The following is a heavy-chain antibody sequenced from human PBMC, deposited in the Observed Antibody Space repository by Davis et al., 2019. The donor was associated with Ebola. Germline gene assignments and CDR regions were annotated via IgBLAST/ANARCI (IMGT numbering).Heavy chain of an antibody. Sequence: PSETLSLTCTVSGGSISSGSYYWNWIRQPPGKGLEWIGYIHYSGTSKNNPSLKSRITTSVDTSKNQVSLRLTSVTAADTALYYCAKWSGSAFDIWGQGTAVTVSS. V-gene: IGHV4-61*01. CDR1: GGSISSGSYY. J-gene: IGHJ3*02. D-gene: IGHD3-3*01. CDR2: IHYSGTS. CDR3: AKWSGSAFDI.